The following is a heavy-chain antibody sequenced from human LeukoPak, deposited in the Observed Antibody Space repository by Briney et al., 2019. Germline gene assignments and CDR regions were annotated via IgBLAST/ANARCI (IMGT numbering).Heavy chain of an antibody. D-gene: IGHD5-18*01. CDR1: GFTFSSYA. CDR3: VTDTAMRNAFDI. J-gene: IGHJ3*02. CDR2: IRSNGGST. V-gene: IGHV3-64D*09. Sequence: PGGSLRLSCSASGFTFSSYAIHWVRQAPGKGLEYFSAIRSNGGSTYYADSVKGRFTISRDDSKNTLYLQMSSLRAEDTAVYYCVTDTAMRNAFDIWGQGTMVTLSS.